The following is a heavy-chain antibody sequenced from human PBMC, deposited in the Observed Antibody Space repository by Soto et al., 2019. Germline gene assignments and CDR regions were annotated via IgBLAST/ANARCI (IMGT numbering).Heavy chain of an antibody. V-gene: IGHV4-59*12. CDR3: ARRYSSSFDC. J-gene: IGHJ4*02. Sequence: QVQLQESGPGLVKPSETLSLTCTVSGGSISSYYWSWIRQPPGKGLEWIVYIYYSGSTNYNPSLKSRVTISLDASRSKFSLKLSSVTAADTAVYFCARRYSSSFDCWCQGTMVTVSS. D-gene: IGHD6-13*01. CDR1: GGSISSYY. CDR2: IYYSGST.